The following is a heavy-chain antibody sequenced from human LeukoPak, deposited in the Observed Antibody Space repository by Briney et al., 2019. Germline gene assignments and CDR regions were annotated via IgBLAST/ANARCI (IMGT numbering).Heavy chain of an antibody. CDR1: GYTFTSYD. Sequence: ASVKVSCKASGYTFTSYDINWVRQATGQGLEWVGWKNPNSGNTGSAQKFQGRVSMTRDTSISTAYMELSSLRSEDTAIYYCARAAGDLDYWGQGTLVTVSS. CDR2: KNPNSGNT. V-gene: IGHV1-8*01. J-gene: IGHJ4*02. CDR3: ARAAGDLDY.